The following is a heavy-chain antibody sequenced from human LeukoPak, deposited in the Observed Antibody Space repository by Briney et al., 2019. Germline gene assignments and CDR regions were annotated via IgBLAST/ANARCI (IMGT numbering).Heavy chain of an antibody. J-gene: IGHJ3*02. D-gene: IGHD6-19*01. CDR1: GFTFSSYW. CDR2: INSDGSST. CDR3: TRIAVAGTHLDAFDI. Sequence: GGSLRLSCAASGFTFSSYWMHWVRQAPGKGLVWVSRINSDGSSTSYADSVKGRFTISRDNAKNTLYLQMNSLRAEDTAVYYCTRIAVAGTHLDAFDIWGQGTMVTVSS. V-gene: IGHV3-74*01.